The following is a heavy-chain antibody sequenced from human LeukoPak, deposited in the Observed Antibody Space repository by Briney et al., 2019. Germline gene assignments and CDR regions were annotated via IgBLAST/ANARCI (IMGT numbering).Heavy chain of an antibody. CDR3: ARDRGTTVTTFDY. Sequence: ASVKVSCKASGYTFTGYYMHWVRQAPGQGLEWMGWINSNSGGTNYAQKFQGRVTMTRDTSISTAYMELSRLRSDDTAVYYCARDRGTTVTTFDYWGQGTLVTVSS. V-gene: IGHV1-2*02. CDR2: INSNSGGT. CDR1: GYTFTGYY. J-gene: IGHJ4*02. D-gene: IGHD4-17*01.